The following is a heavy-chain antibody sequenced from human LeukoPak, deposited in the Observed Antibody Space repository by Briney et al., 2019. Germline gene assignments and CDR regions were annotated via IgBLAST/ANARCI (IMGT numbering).Heavy chain of an antibody. J-gene: IGHJ4*02. CDR2: INPNSGGT. V-gene: IGHV1-2*04. D-gene: IGHD4-17*01. CDR1: GYTSTGYY. Sequence: ASVKVSCKASGYTSTGYYMHWVRPAPGQGLEWMGWINPNSGGTNYAQKFQGWVTMTRDTSISTAYMELSRLRSDDTAVYYCARSHDYGDAPFYFDYWGQGTLVTVSS. CDR3: ARSHDYGDAPFYFDY.